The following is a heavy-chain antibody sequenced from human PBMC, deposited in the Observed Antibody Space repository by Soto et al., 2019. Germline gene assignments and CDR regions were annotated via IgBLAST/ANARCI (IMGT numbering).Heavy chain of an antibody. Sequence: QVQLVQSGAEVKKPGSSVKVSCKASGGTFSSYTISWVRQAPGQGLEWMGRIIPILGIPNYAQKFQGRVTITEDKSTRTTYMELSSLRSEDMAVYYCAREGDWRDVGYFDYWGQGTLVTVSS. CDR3: AREGDWRDVGYFDY. D-gene: IGHD1-1*01. J-gene: IGHJ4*02. V-gene: IGHV1-69*08. CDR2: IIPILGIP. CDR1: GGTFSSYT.